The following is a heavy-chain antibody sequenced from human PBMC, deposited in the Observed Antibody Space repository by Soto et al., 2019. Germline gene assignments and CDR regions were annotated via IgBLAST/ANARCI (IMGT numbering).Heavy chain of an antibody. J-gene: IGHJ4*02. Sequence: GGSLRLSCAASGFTFSSYGMHWVRQAPGKGLEWVAVISYDGSNKYYADSVKGRFTISRDNSKNTLYLQMNSLRAEDTAVYYCAKDNQIFGVVRIIRPDYWGQGTLVTVSS. D-gene: IGHD3-3*01. CDR2: ISYDGSNK. CDR1: GFTFSSYG. V-gene: IGHV3-30*18. CDR3: AKDNQIFGVVRIIRPDY.